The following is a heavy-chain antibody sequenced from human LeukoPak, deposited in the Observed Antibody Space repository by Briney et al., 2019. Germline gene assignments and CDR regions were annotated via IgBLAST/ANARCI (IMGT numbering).Heavy chain of an antibody. CDR1: GYTFSGYG. J-gene: IGHJ1*01. V-gene: IGHV1-18*01. D-gene: IGHD4-17*01. CDR2: ISAHNGNT. CDR3: ARPAGDYGDYALYFLH. Sequence: ASVQVSCKASGYTFSGYGIAWVRQAPGQGLEWMGWISAHNGNTYHTQNFQGRVTMTTDTSTSTAYMELRSLRSDDTAMYYCARPAGDYGDYALYFLHWGQGTLVTVSS.